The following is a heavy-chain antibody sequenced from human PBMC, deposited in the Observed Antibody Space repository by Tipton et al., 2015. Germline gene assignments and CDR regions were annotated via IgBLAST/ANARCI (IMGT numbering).Heavy chain of an antibody. CDR1: GFTFSIYG. CDR3: ARAGWYSNPPDTLDY. D-gene: IGHD4-11*01. J-gene: IGHJ4*02. CDR2: IWYDGRNK. Sequence: QVQLVQSGGGVVQPGRSLRLSCAASGFTFSIYGLHWVRQAPGKGLEWVAVIWYDGRNKYYADSVKGRFTISRDTSKNMLYLEMNSLRAEDTAVYYCARAGWYSNPPDTLDYWGQGTLVTVSS. V-gene: IGHV3-33*08.